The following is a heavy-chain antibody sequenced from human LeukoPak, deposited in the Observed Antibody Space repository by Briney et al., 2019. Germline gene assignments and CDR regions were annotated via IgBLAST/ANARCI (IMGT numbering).Heavy chain of an antibody. CDR2: IYYSGST. J-gene: IGHJ4*02. Sequence: SETLSLTCTVSGGSISSSSYYWGWIRQPPGKGLEWIGSIYYSGSTYYNPSLKSRVTISVDTSKNQFSLKLSSVTAADTAVYYCAREVGSGRYYFDYWGQGTLVTVSS. CDR1: GGSISSSSYY. V-gene: IGHV4-39*07. CDR3: AREVGSGRYYFDY. D-gene: IGHD6-19*01.